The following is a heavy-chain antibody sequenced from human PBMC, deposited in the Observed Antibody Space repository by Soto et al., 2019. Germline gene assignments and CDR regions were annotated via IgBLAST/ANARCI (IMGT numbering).Heavy chain of an antibody. CDR3: ARNIVGATASYFDY. Sequence: SETLSLTCTVSGGSIYSYYWSWIRQPPEKGLEWIGNIFYSGSTNYNPSLKSRVTISVDTSKIQFSLNLSSVTAADTAVYYCARNIVGATASYFDYWGQGTLVTVSS. J-gene: IGHJ4*02. CDR2: IFYSGST. D-gene: IGHD1-26*01. CDR1: GGSIYSYY. V-gene: IGHV4-59*01.